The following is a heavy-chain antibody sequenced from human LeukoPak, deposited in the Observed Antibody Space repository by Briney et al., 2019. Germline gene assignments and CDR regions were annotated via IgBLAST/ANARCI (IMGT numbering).Heavy chain of an antibody. CDR2: ISGSGGST. CDR3: AKDRLVAGMGTNWFDP. Sequence: GGSLRLSCAASGFTFSSYAMSWVRQAPGKGLEWVSAISGSGGSTYYADSVKGRFTISRDNSKNTLYQQMNSLRAEDTAVYYCAKDRLVAGMGTNWFDPWGQGTLVTVSS. CDR1: GFTFSSYA. V-gene: IGHV3-23*01. J-gene: IGHJ5*02. D-gene: IGHD6-19*01.